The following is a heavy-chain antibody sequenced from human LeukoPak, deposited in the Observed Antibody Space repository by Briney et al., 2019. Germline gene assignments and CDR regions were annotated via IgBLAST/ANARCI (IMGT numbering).Heavy chain of an antibody. J-gene: IGHJ4*02. V-gene: IGHV4-4*09. CDR3: ARSPPAPKQFDY. CDR1: NVSFSSYY. Sequence: SETLSLTCTVSNVSFSSYYWSWIRQPPGKGLEWIGYIYPGGSSNSIPSLKSRVSLSVDTSKNQFSLKLSSVIAADTAIYYCARSPPAPKQFDYWGQGILVTVSS. D-gene: IGHD2-2*01. CDR2: IYPGGSS.